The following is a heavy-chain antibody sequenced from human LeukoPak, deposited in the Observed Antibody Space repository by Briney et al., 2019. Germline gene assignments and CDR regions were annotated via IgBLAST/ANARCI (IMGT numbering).Heavy chain of an antibody. V-gene: IGHV3-53*01. Sequence: GGSLRLSCAASGYSVSKTYMTWVRQAPGKGLEWVSTIYIDARTYYADSVKGRFTLSRDYSKNTLLLQMNSLRAEDTALYYCARHLSGECTTDCYSPDAYDLWGQGTMVTVSS. D-gene: IGHD2-21*02. J-gene: IGHJ3*01. CDR2: IYIDART. CDR3: ARHLSGECTTDCYSPDAYDL. CDR1: GYSVSKTY.